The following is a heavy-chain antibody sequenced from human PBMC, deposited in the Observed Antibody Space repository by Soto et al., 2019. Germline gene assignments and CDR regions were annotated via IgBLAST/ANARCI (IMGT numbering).Heavy chain of an antibody. CDR2: IKSKTDGGTT. J-gene: IGHJ4*02. Sequence: GGSLRLSCAASGVTFSNAWMNWVRQAPGKGLEWVGRIKSKTDGGTTDYAAPVKGRFTISRDDSKNTLYLQMNSLKTEDTAVYYCTTDRSVFVEYDFWSGYPNWGQGTLVTVSS. CDR3: TTDRSVFVEYDFWSGYPN. V-gene: IGHV3-15*07. D-gene: IGHD3-3*01. CDR1: GVTFSNAW.